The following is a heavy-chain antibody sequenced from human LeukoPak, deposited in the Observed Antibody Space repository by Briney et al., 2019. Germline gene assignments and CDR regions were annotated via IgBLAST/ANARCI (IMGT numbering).Heavy chain of an antibody. D-gene: IGHD3-10*01. J-gene: IGHJ3*02. CDR1: GYTFTSYD. CDR2: MNPNSGNT. V-gene: IGHV1-8*01. CDR3: ARMVRGALDAFDI. Sequence: ASVKVSCKASGYTFTSYDINWVRQATGQGLEWMGWMNPNSGNTGYAQKFQGRVTMTEDTSTDTTYMELSSLRSEDTAVYYCARMVRGALDAFDIWGQGTMVTVSS.